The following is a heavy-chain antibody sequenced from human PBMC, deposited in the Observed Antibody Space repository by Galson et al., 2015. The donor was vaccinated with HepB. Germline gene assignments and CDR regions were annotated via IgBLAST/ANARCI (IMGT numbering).Heavy chain of an antibody. CDR2: ISGSGGST. D-gene: IGHD3-3*01. V-gene: IGHV3-23*01. J-gene: IGHJ6*03. Sequence: SLRLSCAASGFTFSSYAMSWVRQAPGKGLEWVSAISGSGGSTYYADSVKGRFTISRDNSKNTLYLQVNSLRAEDTAVYYCAKDLREWTRGYYYYYYMDVWGKGTTVTVSS. CDR1: GFTFSSYA. CDR3: AKDLREWTRGYYYYYYMDV.